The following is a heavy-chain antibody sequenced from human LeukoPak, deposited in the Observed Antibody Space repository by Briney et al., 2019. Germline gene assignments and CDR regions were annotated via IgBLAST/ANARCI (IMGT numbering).Heavy chain of an antibody. J-gene: IGHJ4*02. Sequence: PGGSLRLSCVASGFTFSIYTMSWVRQAPGKGLEWVALIRGTPYGGTTEYAASVKGRFTISRDDSKSIAYLQMNSLKTEDTAVYYCTRAGKPPYFDYWGQGTLVIVSS. CDR2: IRGTPYGGTT. CDR3: TRAGKPPYFDY. CDR1: GFTFSIYT. V-gene: IGHV3-49*04.